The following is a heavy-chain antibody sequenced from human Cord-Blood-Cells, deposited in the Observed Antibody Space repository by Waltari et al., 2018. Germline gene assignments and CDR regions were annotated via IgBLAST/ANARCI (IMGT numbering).Heavy chain of an antibody. CDR1: GFRFGSYS. D-gene: IGHD5-12*01. CDR3: ARDSGYPADY. V-gene: IGHV3-48*02. Sequence: EVQLVESGGGLVPPGGSLRLSCAALGFRFGSYSLNLVRQAPGKGLDLVSYISSSSSTIYYADSGKGRFTISRDNAKNSLYLQMNSLRDEDTAVYYCARDSGYPADYWGQGTLVTVSS. CDR2: ISSSSSTI. J-gene: IGHJ4*02.